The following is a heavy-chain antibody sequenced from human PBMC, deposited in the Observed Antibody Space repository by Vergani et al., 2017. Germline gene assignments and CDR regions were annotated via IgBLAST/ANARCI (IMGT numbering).Heavy chain of an antibody. D-gene: IGHD1-14*01. Sequence: EVQLLESGGGLVQPGGSLRLSCAASGFTYSSYAMSWVRQAPGKGLEWVSAISGSGGSTYYADSVKGRFTISRDNSKNTLYLQMNSLRAEDTAVYYCAKDGSLRLYNMDVWGQGTTVTVSS. CDR2: ISGSGGST. CDR3: AKDGSLRLYNMDV. J-gene: IGHJ6*02. V-gene: IGHV3-23*01. CDR1: GFTYSSYA.